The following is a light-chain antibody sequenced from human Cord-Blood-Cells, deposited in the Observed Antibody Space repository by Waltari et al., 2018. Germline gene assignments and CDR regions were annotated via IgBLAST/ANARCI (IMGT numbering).Light chain of an antibody. J-gene: IGLJ1*01. CDR2: GKN. CDR1: SRRSYY. Sequence: SSVLTQDPAVSVALRRTGRITCPGYSRRSYYASWYQQKPGQAPSLVIYGKNNRPSGIPDRFSGSRSGNTTSLPITGAQAEDDADYNCNSRESSGNYVFGTGTKVTVL. CDR3: NSRESSGNYV. V-gene: IGLV3-19*01.